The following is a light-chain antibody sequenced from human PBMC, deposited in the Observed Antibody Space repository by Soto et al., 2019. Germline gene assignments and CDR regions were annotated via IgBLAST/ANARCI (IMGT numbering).Light chain of an antibody. Sequence: QSVLTQSPSASGTPGQRVTISCSGSASTIGRNYVYWYQQLPGTAPKLLIYRNSQRPSGVPDRFSGSKSDTSASLAISGLRSEDEADYYCAAWDDSLSGLYVFGAGTKVTVL. CDR3: AAWDDSLSGLYV. CDR1: ASTIGRNY. CDR2: RNS. J-gene: IGLJ1*01. V-gene: IGLV1-47*01.